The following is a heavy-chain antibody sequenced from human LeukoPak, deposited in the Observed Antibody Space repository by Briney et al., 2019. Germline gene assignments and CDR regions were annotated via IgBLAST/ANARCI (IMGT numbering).Heavy chain of an antibody. D-gene: IGHD4-17*01. CDR1: GYSISSGYY. V-gene: IGHV4-38-2*02. CDR3: ARAILVSYGDYFDY. Sequence: SETLSLTCTVSGYSISSGYYWGWIRQPPGKGLEWIGSIYHSGSTYYNPSLKSRVTISVDTSKNQFSLKLSSVTAADTAVYYCARAILVSYGDYFDYWGQGTLVTVSS. CDR2: IYHSGST. J-gene: IGHJ4*02.